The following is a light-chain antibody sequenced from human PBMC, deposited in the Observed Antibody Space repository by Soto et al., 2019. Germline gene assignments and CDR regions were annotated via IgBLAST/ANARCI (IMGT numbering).Light chain of an antibody. Sequence: DIQMTRSPSTLSAVVGDRVTITCRASESVSSSVAWYQQKPGKAPKLLIYDASTLESGVPSRFSGSGFGTEFTLTINSLQPDDFGTYYCQQYESFSPYTFGRGTKVDIK. CDR2: DAS. V-gene: IGKV1-5*01. CDR1: ESVSSS. CDR3: QQYESFSPYT. J-gene: IGKJ2*01.